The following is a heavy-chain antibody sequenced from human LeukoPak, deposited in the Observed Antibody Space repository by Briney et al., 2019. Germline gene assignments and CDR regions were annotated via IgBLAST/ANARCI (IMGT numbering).Heavy chain of an antibody. CDR1: GYTFTGYY. D-gene: IGHD2-2*01. CDR3: ARRGLGYCSSTSCYGYEEFNY. CDR2: INPNSGGT. J-gene: IGHJ4*02. Sequence: ASVKVSCKAFGYTFTGYYMHWVRQAPGQGLEWMGWINPNSGGTNYAQKFQGRVTMTRDTSISTAYMELSRLRSDDTAVYYCARRGLGYCSSTSCYGYEEFNYWGQGTLVTVSS. V-gene: IGHV1-2*02.